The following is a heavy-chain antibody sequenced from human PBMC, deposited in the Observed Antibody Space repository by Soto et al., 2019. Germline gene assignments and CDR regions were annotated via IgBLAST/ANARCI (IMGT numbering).Heavy chain of an antibody. Sequence: PSETLSLTCTVSGGSISSYYWSWIRQPPGKGLEWIGYIYYSGGTNYNPSLKSRVTISVDTSKNQFSLKLSSVTAADTAVYYCASRDTAMAKGYGMDVWGQGTTVTVSS. CDR2: IYYSGGT. J-gene: IGHJ6*02. V-gene: IGHV4-59*01. CDR1: GGSISSYY. CDR3: ASRDTAMAKGYGMDV. D-gene: IGHD5-18*01.